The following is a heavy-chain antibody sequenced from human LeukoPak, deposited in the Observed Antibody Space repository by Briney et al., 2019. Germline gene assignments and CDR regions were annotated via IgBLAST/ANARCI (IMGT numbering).Heavy chain of an antibody. Sequence: PGRSLRLSCAASGFTSSSYAMHWVRQAPGKGLEWVAVISNDGSNKYYADSVKGRFTISRDNSKNTLYLQMNSLRAEDTAVYYCARRRGATRSLDWWGQGTLVTVSS. J-gene: IGHJ4*02. CDR2: ISNDGSNK. CDR1: GFTSSSYA. V-gene: IGHV3-30*01. CDR3: ARRRGATRSLDW. D-gene: IGHD1-26*01.